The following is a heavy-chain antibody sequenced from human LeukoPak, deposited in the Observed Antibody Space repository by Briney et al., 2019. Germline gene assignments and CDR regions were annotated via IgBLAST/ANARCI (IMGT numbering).Heavy chain of an antibody. CDR2: IYSGGST. Sequence: GGSLRLSCAASGFTVSSDYMSWVRQAPGKGLEWVSVIYSGGSTYYADSVKGRFTISRDNSKNTLYLQMNSLRAEDTAVYYCAGGIQLWLPFDCWGQGTLVTVSS. CDR1: GFTVSSDY. V-gene: IGHV3-53*01. J-gene: IGHJ4*02. D-gene: IGHD5-18*01. CDR3: AGGIQLWLPFDC.